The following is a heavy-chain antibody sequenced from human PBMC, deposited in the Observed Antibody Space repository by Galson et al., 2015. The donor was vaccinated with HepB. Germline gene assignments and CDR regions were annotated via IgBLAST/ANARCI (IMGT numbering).Heavy chain of an antibody. Sequence: CAISGDSVSSKSAAWNWIRQSPSRGLEWLGRTHYRSKWHSGYAVSVKSRIIVNPDTSKNQFSLQLNSVTPEDTAVYYCARSQLGIDYWGQGTLVTVSS. CDR2: THYRSKWHS. CDR3: ARSQLGIDY. D-gene: IGHD7-27*01. J-gene: IGHJ4*02. CDR1: GDSVSSKSAA. V-gene: IGHV6-1*01.